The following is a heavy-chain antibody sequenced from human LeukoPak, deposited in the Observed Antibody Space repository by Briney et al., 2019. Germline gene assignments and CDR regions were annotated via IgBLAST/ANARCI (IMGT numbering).Heavy chain of an antibody. V-gene: IGHV4-59*01. CDR3: ARGGPTVTYFDY. D-gene: IGHD4-17*01. CDR2: IYYSGST. CDR1: GGSISSYY. J-gene: IGHJ4*02. Sequence: PSETLSLTCTVSGGSISSYYWSWIRQPPGKGLEWIGYIYYSGSTNYNPSLKSRVTISVDTSKNQFSLKLSSVTAADTAVYYCARGGPTVTYFDYWGQGTLVTVSS.